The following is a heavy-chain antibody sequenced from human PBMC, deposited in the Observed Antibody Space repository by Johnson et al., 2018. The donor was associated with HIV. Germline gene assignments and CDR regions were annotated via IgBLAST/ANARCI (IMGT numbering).Heavy chain of an antibody. J-gene: IGHJ3*02. CDR2: ISYGGNNK. CDR3: AKEVPVYSYGYYDAFDI. CDR1: GFTSSSYS. V-gene: IGHV3-30-3*01. Sequence: QMQLVESGGGLVQPGGSLRLSCAASGFTSSSYSMHWVRQAPGKGLEWVAVISYGGNNKYYADSVKGRFTISRDNSKNTLYLQMARLRAEDTAVYYCAKEVPVYSYGYYDAFDIWGQGTVVTVSS. D-gene: IGHD5-18*01.